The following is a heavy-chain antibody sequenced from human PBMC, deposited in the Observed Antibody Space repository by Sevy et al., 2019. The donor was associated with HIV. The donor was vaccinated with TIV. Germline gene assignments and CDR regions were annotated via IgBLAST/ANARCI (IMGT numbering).Heavy chain of an antibody. D-gene: IGHD3-16*01. CDR2: IKSKTDGGTT. V-gene: IGHV3-15*01. J-gene: IGHJ4*02. CDR3: TTDSKKRGIYALLDY. Sequence: GGSLRLSCAASGFTFSNAWMSWVRQAPGKGLEWVGRIKSKTDGGTTGYAAPVTGRFTISSDESNNTLYLQMNSLKTEDTAIYYCTTDSKKRGIYALLDYWGQGTLVTVSS. CDR1: GFTFSNAW.